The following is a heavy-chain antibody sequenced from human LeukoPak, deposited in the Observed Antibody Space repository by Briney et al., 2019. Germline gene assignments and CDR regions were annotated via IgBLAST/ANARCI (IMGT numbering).Heavy chain of an antibody. D-gene: IGHD3-16*01. Sequence: PGRSLRLSCAASGFTFSSYGMHWARQAPGKGLEWVAVIWYDGSNKFYADSVKGRFTISRDNSKNTLYLQMNNLRAEDTAAYYCARGPRGVGEMKTYYFDQWGQGTLVTVSS. J-gene: IGHJ4*02. CDR3: ARGPRGVGEMKTYYFDQ. CDR1: GFTFSSYG. CDR2: IWYDGSNK. V-gene: IGHV3-33*01.